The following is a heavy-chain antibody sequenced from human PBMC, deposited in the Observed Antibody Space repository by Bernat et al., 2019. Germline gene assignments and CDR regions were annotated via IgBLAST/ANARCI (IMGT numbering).Heavy chain of an antibody. CDR1: GFTFSGSA. V-gene: IGHV3-48*03. CDR2: ISSSGSTI. J-gene: IGHJ4*02. D-gene: IGHD2-8*01. Sequence: EVQLVESGGGLVQPGGSLKLSCAASGFTFSGSAMHWVRQASGKGLEWVSYISSSGSTIYYADSVKGRFTISRDNAKNSLYLQMNSLRAEDTAVYYCGMADKRYYFDYWGQGTLVTVSS. CDR3: GMADKRYYFDY.